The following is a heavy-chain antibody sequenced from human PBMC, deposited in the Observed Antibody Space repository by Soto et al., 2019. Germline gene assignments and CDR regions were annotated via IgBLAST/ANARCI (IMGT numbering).Heavy chain of an antibody. Sequence: EVQLVESGGGFVKPGRSLRLSCTSSGFTFENYAMHWVRQAPGKGLEWVSGISWNRGTIGYADSVRGRFTISRDNAKNSLYLQMDSLRPDDTALYYCAKDKLYSNFEHYFDYWGRGTLVTVSS. CDR1: GFTFENYA. V-gene: IGHV3-9*01. CDR2: ISWNRGTI. D-gene: IGHD4-4*01. J-gene: IGHJ4*02. CDR3: AKDKLYSNFEHYFDY.